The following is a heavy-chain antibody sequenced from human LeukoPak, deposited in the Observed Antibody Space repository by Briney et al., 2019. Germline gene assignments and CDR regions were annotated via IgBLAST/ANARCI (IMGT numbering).Heavy chain of an antibody. CDR1: GGSISTSNYY. CDR3: ARLSWPGRGSRFDP. D-gene: IGHD3-10*01. V-gene: IGHV4-39*07. J-gene: IGHJ5*02. CDR2: IFYSGST. Sequence: SETLSLTCTVSGGSISTSNYYWGWIRQPPGKGPEWIGNIFYSGSTYYSPSLKSRVTISVDTSKNQFSLNLSSVTAADTAVYFCARLSWPGRGSRFDPWGQGTLVTVSS.